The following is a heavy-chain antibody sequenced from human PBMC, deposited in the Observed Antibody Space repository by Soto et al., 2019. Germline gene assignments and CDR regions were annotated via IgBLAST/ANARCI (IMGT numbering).Heavy chain of an antibody. CDR1: GASISSGGYY. Sequence: QVQLQESGPGLVKPSQTLSLTCTVSGASISSGGYYWTWIRQHPGKGLEWIGYIYNSGSTFYNPSLKSRLSISVDASKNQFFLKLSSVTAADTAVYYCAREGEEMIVGFDPWGQGMLVTVSS. J-gene: IGHJ5*02. CDR2: IYNSGST. CDR3: AREGEEMIVGFDP. V-gene: IGHV4-31*03. D-gene: IGHD3-22*01.